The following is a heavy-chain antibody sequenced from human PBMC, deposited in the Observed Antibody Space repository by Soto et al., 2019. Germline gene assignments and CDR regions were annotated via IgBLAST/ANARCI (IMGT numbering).Heavy chain of an antibody. D-gene: IGHD3-10*01. Sequence: QVQVVQSGVEVRRPGSSVKVSCKASGDTFKNCVISWVRQAPGQGLEWMGGIIPLFGTTDFAQRFQGRLTITTDKAPTTAPMELSRLSSEDTATYYCAAELGFGKLSVVWGQGTTVIVSS. V-gene: IGHV1-69*06. CDR2: IIPLFGTT. CDR3: AAELGFGKLSVV. CDR1: GDTFKNCV. J-gene: IGHJ6*02.